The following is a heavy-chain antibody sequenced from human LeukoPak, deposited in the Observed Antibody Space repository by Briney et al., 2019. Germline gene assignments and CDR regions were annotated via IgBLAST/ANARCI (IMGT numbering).Heavy chain of an antibody. J-gene: IGHJ4*02. D-gene: IGHD2-2*01. CDR3: ARLGQPLPTDY. Sequence: KHGESPKISRKGSGYSFTSYWIGWVLQMPGKGLEGMGIIYPGDSDTRYSPSFQGQVTISADKSISTAYLQWSSLKSSDTAMYYCARLGQPLPTDYWGQGTLVTVSS. CDR2: IYPGDSDT. CDR1: GYSFTSYW. V-gene: IGHV5-51*01.